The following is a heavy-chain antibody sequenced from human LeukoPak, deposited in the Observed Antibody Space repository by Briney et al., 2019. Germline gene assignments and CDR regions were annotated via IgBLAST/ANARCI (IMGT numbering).Heavy chain of an antibody. CDR2: ITATGRSL. J-gene: IGHJ3*02. D-gene: IGHD1-7*01. Sequence: GGSLRLSCAASGFTFRNYEMNWVRQAPRKGPEWVSYITATGRSLYYADAVKGRFTISRDNAKNSLYLQMKSLRADDTAVYYCARDRDLELGGHDAFDIWGQGTMVTVSS. CDR3: ARDRDLELGGHDAFDI. CDR1: GFTFRNYE. V-gene: IGHV3-48*03.